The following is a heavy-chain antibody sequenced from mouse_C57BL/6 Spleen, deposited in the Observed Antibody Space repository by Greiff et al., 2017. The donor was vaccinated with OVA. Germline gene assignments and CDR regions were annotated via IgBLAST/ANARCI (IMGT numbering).Heavy chain of an antibody. D-gene: IGHD1-2*01. J-gene: IGHJ2*01. CDR1: GFSLTSYG. CDR2: IWSGGST. Sequence: QVQLQQSGPGLVQPSQSLSITCTVSGFSLTSYGVHWVRQSPGQGLEWLGVIWSGGSTAYYAAFITRLSISKDNSKSQVFFKMNSLLADDTAIYYCARTQTAYYFDYWGQGTTLTVSA. CDR3: ARTQTAYYFDY. V-gene: IGHV2-2*01.